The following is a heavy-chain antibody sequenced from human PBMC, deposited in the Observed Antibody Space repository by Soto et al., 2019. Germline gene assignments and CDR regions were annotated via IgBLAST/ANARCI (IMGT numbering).Heavy chain of an antibody. D-gene: IGHD1-26*01. Sequence: ASVKVSCKASGYSSTSLDINWVRQTAGQGLEWMGWMQPSTGRTGYAQKFQGRVTMTRDTSINTAYMELTTLTSDDTAFYYCARGVSAGVDYWGQGTLVTVSS. J-gene: IGHJ4*02. V-gene: IGHV1-8*01. CDR1: GYSSTSLD. CDR3: ARGVSAGVDY. CDR2: MQPSTGRT.